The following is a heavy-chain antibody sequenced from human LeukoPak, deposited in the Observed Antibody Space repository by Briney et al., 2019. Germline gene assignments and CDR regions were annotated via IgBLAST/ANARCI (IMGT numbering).Heavy chain of an antibody. CDR3: ARENSSGHDY. V-gene: IGHV4-59*01. J-gene: IGHJ4*02. D-gene: IGHD6-19*01. CDR2: IYYSGST. CDR1: GGSISSYY. Sequence: SETLSLTCTVSGGSISSYYWSWIRQPPGKGLEWIGYIYYSGSTNYNPSLKSRVTISVDTSKNQFSLKLSSVTAADSAVYYCARENSSGHDYWGQGTLVTVSS.